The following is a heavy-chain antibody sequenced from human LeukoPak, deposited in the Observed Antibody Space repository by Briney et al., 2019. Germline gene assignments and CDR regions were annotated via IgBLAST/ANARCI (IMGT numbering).Heavy chain of an antibody. J-gene: IGHJ4*02. CDR1: GFTFDDYA. CDR3: ASQTMPDRGFDY. Sequence: GRSLRLSCAASGFTFDDYAMHWVRQAPGKGLEWVSGISWNSGSIGYADSVKGRFTISRDNAKNSLYLQMNSLRAEDTAVYYCASQTMPDRGFDYWGQGTLVTVSS. D-gene: IGHD3-10*01. CDR2: ISWNSGSI. V-gene: IGHV3-9*01.